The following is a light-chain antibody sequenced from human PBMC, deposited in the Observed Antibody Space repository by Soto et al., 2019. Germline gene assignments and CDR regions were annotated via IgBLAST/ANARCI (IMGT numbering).Light chain of an antibody. J-gene: IGLJ1*01. CDR3: CSYAGRSAYFV. V-gene: IGLV2-11*01. CDR2: DVS. Sequence: QSALTQPRSVSGSPGQSVTISCTGTSSDVGTYDYVSWYQLHPGKAPKVVIFDVSQRPSGVPDRFSGSKSGNTASLTISGLQGEDDADDYCCSYAGRSAYFVFGTGTKLTVL. CDR1: SSDVGTYDY.